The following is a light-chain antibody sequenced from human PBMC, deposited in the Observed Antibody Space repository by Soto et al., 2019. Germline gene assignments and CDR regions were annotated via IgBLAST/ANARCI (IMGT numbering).Light chain of an antibody. CDR3: SSYTSSSTYV. Sequence: QSALTQPASVSGSPGQSLTISCTGTSSDVGGYNYVSWYQQHPGKAPKLMIYVVSNRPSGVSNRFSGSKSGNTASLTISGLQAEDEADYYCSSYTSSSTYVFGTGTKLTVL. CDR1: SSDVGGYNY. V-gene: IGLV2-14*01. CDR2: VVS. J-gene: IGLJ1*01.